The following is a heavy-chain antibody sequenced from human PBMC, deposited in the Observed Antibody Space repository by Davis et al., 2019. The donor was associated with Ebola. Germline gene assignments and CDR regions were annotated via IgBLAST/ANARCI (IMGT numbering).Heavy chain of an antibody. J-gene: IGHJ4*02. CDR2: INPHNGNT. Sequence: ASVKVSCKASGYTFTNYGITWVRQAPGQGLEWMGWINPHNGNTNYAQNVQGRVTMTTDTSTSTAYMEVGSLRPDDTAVYYCARAQFPTTSDHWGQGTLVTVSP. V-gene: IGHV1-18*04. CDR3: ARAQFPTTSDH. D-gene: IGHD1-1*01. CDR1: GYTFTNYG.